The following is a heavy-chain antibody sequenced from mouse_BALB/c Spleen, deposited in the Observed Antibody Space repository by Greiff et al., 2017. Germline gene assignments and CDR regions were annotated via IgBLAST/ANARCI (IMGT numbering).Heavy chain of an antibody. J-gene: IGHJ4*01. CDR1: GFTFSSFG. V-gene: IGHV5-17*02. Sequence: EVMLVESGGGLVQPGGSRKLSCAASGFTFSSFGMHWVRQAPEKGLEWVAYISSGSSTIYYADTVKGRFTISRDNPKNTLYLQMTSLRSEDTAMYYCARDGNYFYAMDYWGQGTSVTVSS. D-gene: IGHD2-1*01. CDR2: ISSGSSTI. CDR3: ARDGNYFYAMDY.